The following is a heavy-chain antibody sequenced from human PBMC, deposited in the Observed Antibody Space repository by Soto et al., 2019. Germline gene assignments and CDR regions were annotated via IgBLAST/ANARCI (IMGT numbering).Heavy chain of an antibody. CDR3: ARIRSGWYHFDY. V-gene: IGHV4-39*01. D-gene: IGHD6-19*01. CDR2: IYYSGTT. J-gene: IGHJ4*02. CDR1: GDSISSSSYY. Sequence: QLQLQESGPGLVKPSETLSLTCSVSGDSISSSSYYWGWIRQPPGKGLEWIGNIYYSGTTYYNPSLKRRVTISVDTSKNQFSLKLSSVTAADTAVYFCARIRSGWYHFDYWGQGTLVTVSS.